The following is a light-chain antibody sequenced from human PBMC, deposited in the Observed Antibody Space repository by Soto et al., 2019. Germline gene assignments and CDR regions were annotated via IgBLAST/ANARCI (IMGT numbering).Light chain of an antibody. V-gene: IGKV3-15*01. CDR3: QQYTDWPIT. Sequence: IVLTQSPAILSFSPGERATLSCRATQSVSSNLAWYQQKPGQAPRLLIYGASTRATGIPARFSGSGSGTEFTLTISSLQSEDFAVYYCQQYTDWPITYGQGTRLEIK. CDR2: GAS. CDR1: QSVSSN. J-gene: IGKJ5*01.